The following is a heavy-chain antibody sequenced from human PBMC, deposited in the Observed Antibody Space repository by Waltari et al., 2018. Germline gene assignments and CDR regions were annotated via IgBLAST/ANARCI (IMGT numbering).Heavy chain of an antibody. V-gene: IGHV3-74*01. CDR3: ATGVYDSRLYVDY. CDR2: FMKVHEGNSP. J-gene: IGHJ4*02. CDR1: GFTFASYH. Sequence: EVQLVESGGGSVQPGRSLRLYCAASGFTFASYHMHWVRQATGKGLVCVSGFMKVHEGNSPSYADSVRGRFTVSRYTAKNTVYLPINSLRVKDTAMYYCATGVYDSRLYVDYWGQGTLVTVTS. D-gene: IGHD5-12*01.